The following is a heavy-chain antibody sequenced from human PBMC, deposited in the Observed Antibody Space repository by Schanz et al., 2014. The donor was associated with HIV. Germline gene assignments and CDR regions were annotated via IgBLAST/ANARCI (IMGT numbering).Heavy chain of an antibody. CDR2: IWYDGSNK. D-gene: IGHD5-18*01. V-gene: IGHV3-33*08. Sequence: VKLSESGGGLVQPGGSLRLSCAASEFTFSSYGMHWVRQAPGKGLEWVAVIWYDGSNKYYADSVKGRFTISRDKSKKTLYLHMNSLRAEDTAVYYCARVFGYTFGFFDYWGQGTLVTVSS. CDR3: ARVFGYTFGFFDY. CDR1: EFTFSSYG. J-gene: IGHJ4*02.